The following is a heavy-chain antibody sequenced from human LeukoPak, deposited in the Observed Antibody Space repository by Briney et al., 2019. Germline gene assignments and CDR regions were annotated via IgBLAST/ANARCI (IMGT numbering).Heavy chain of an antibody. CDR3: ARDLRQSSEYYFDY. J-gene: IGHJ4*02. Sequence: GASVKVSCKASGYTFTSYGISWVRQAPGQGLEWMGWISAYNGNTNYAQKLQGRDTMTTDTSTSTAYMELRSLRSDDTAVYYCARDLRQSSEYYFDYWGQGTLVTVSS. V-gene: IGHV1-18*01. CDR2: ISAYNGNT. CDR1: GYTFTSYG.